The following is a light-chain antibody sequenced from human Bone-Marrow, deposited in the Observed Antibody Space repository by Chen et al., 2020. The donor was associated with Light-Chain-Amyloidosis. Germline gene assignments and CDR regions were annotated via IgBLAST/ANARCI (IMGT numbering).Light chain of an antibody. J-gene: IGKJ2*01. Sequence: EMVMTQSPATLSVAPGERATLSCRASHSIGIDLARYQQKPGQAPRLLIYCVSTRAAGIPARFSGSGSGTECTLTISSLQSEDFAVYYCQQYNNWPPYTCGQGTKLEIQ. CDR3: QQYNNWPPYT. CDR1: HSIGID. V-gene: IGKV3-15*01. CDR2: CVS.